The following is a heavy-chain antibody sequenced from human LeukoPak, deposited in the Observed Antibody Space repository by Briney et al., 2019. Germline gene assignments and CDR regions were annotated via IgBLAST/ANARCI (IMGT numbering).Heavy chain of an antibody. CDR2: INHSGST. CDR1: GGSFSGYY. V-gene: IGHV4-34*01. D-gene: IGHD6-19*01. CDR3: ARGDEAVTFDY. Sequence: SETLSLTCAVYGGSFSGYYWSWIRQPPGKGLEWIGEINHSGSTNYNPSLKSRVTISVDTSKNQFSLKLSSVTAADTAVYYCARGDEAVTFDYWGQGTLVTVSS. J-gene: IGHJ4*02.